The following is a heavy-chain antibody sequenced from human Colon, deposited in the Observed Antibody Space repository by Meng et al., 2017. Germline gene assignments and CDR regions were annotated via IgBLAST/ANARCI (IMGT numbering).Heavy chain of an antibody. Sequence: QVQLEESCPRLGKLSQPRSLTCTVSGGSISSGGYYWTWIRQLPGKGLEWIGYIYYTGNTYYNPSLKSRLSLSIDRSQNQFSLKLSSVTAADTAMYYCAGGYRYDYWGQGTLVTVSS. CDR1: GGSISSGGYY. CDR3: AGGYRYDY. D-gene: IGHD5-18*01. J-gene: IGHJ4*02. CDR2: IYYTGNT. V-gene: IGHV4-31*03.